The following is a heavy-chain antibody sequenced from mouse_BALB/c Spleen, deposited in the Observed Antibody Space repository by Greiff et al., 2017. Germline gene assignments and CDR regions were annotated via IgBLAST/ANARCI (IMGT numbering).Heavy chain of an antibody. CDR1: GYSITSDYA. CDR2: ISYSGST. D-gene: IGHD2-3*01. Sequence: EVQLQESGPGLVKPSQSLSLTCTVTGYSITSDYAWNWIRQFPGNKLEWMGYISYSGSTSYNPSLKSRISITRDTSKNQFFLQLNSVTTEDTATYYCAIYDGYYVWFAYWGQGTLVTVSA. V-gene: IGHV3-2*02. CDR3: AIYDGYYVWFAY. J-gene: IGHJ3*01.